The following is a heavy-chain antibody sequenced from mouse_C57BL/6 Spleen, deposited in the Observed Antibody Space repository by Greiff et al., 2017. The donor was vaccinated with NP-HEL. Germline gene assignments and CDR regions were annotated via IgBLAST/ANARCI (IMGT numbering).Heavy chain of an antibody. V-gene: IGHV1-15*01. CDR2: IDPETGGT. CDR3: TRLRRYFDY. J-gene: IGHJ2*01. CDR1: GYTFTDYE. D-gene: IGHD1-2*01. Sequence: VQGVESGAELVRPGASVTLSCKASGYTFTDYEMHWVKQTPVHGLEWIGAIDPETGGTAYNQKFKGKAILTADKSSSTAYMELRSLTSEDSAVYYCTRLRRYFDYWGQGTTLTVSS.